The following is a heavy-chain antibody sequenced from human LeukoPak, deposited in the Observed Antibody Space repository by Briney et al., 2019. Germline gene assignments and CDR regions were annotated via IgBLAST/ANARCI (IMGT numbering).Heavy chain of an antibody. CDR2: MNPNSGNT. D-gene: IGHD3-3*01. J-gene: IGHJ6*02. V-gene: IGHV1-8*01. CDR3: ARSMGPDITIFGVVIISDYYYYYGMDV. Sequence: ASVKVSCKASGYTFTSYDINWVRQATGQGLEWMGWMNPNSGNTDYAQKFQGRVTMTRNTSISTAYMELSSLRSEDTAVYYCARSMGPDITIFGVVIISDYYYYYGMDVWGQGTTVTVSS. CDR1: GYTFTSYD.